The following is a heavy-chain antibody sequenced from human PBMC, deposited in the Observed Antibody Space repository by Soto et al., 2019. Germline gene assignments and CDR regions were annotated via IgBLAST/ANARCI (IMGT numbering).Heavy chain of an antibody. J-gene: IGHJ4*02. Sequence: SETLSLTCTVSGGSISSYYWSWIRQPPGKGLEWIGYIYYSGNTNYNPSLKSRVTISVDRSKNQFSLKLSSVKAADTAVYYCARFTGTTPAYTFDQWGQGTLVTVSS. CDR3: ARFTGTTPAYTFDQ. CDR1: GGSISSYY. D-gene: IGHD3-16*01. V-gene: IGHV4-59*01. CDR2: IYYSGNT.